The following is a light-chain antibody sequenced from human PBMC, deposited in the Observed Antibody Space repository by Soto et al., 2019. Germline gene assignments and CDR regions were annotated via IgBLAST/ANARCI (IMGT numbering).Light chain of an antibody. Sequence: DIQMTQSPSSLSASVGYRVTITCRASQSIISYLNWYQQKPGKDPKLLIYAASSLQSGVPSRFSGSGSGTDFTLTISSLQPEDFATYYCQQSYSTLTFGGGTKVDI. CDR1: QSIISY. J-gene: IGKJ4*01. V-gene: IGKV1-39*01. CDR2: AAS. CDR3: QQSYSTLT.